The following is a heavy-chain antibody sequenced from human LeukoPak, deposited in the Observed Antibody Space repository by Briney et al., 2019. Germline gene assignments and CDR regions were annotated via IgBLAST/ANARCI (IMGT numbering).Heavy chain of an antibody. CDR1: GGSVSTYY. CDR2: IYTGTT. D-gene: IGHD3-3*01. Sequence: SETLSLTCTVSGGSVSTYYWNWIRQPPGKGLEWIGYIYTGTTTYNPSLKSRVTISVDTSKKQVSLKLSSVTAADTAVYYCARGRGNTIPWTWGQGTLVTVSS. V-gene: IGHV4-59*02. J-gene: IGHJ5*02. CDR3: ARGRGNTIPWT.